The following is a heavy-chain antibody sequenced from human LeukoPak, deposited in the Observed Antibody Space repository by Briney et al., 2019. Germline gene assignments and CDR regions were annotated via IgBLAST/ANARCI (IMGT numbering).Heavy chain of an antibody. CDR3: VRDLGELPTY. CDR2: ISSDGITT. D-gene: IGHD1-26*01. CDR1: GFTFSSYW. J-gene: IGHJ4*02. V-gene: IGHV3-74*01. Sequence: PGGSLRLSCAASGFTFSSYWMHWVRQAPGKGLVWVSRISSDGITTNYAGAVKGRFTMSRDNAKNTLFLQMNTLRAEDTAVYYCVRDLGELPTYWGQGTLVTVSS.